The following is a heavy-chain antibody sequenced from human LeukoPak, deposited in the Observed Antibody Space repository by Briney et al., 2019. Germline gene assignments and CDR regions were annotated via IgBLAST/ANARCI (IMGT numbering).Heavy chain of an antibody. V-gene: IGHV3-23*01. CDR1: GFTFSSYS. CDR3: AKANQAMVRGVPNWFDP. J-gene: IGHJ5*02. CDR2: HTASGGRT. Sequence: GGSLRLSCAASGFTFSSYSMSWVRRAPGKGLEWVSVHTASGGRTYYADSVKGRFTISRDSSQNTLYLQMNSLRAEDTALYYCAKANQAMVRGVPNWFDPWGQGTLVTVSS. D-gene: IGHD3-10*01.